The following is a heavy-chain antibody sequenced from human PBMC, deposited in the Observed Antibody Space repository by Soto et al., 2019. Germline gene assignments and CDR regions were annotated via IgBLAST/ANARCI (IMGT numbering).Heavy chain of an antibody. J-gene: IGHJ3*02. CDR2: IGTAGDT. V-gene: IGHV3-13*01. CDR3: ARDGTQYPVGVRAFDI. CDR1: GFTFSSYD. D-gene: IGHD1-1*01. Sequence: EVQLVESGGGLVQPGGSLRLSCAASGFTFSSYDMHWVRQATGKGLEWVSAIGTAGDTYYPGSVKGRFTISRENAKNSLYLXMNSLRAEDTXVXYCARDGTQYPVGVRAFDIWGQGTMVTVSS.